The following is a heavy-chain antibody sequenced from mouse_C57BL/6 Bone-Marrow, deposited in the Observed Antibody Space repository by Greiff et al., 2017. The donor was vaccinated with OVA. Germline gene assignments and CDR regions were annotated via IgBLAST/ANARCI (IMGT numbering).Heavy chain of an antibody. D-gene: IGHD1-2*01. V-gene: IGHV1-81*01. CDR3: AGEGLRRLYAMDY. Sequence: QVHVKQSGAELVRPGASVKLSCKASGYTFTSYGISWVKQSPGQGLEWIGEIYPRSGNTYYNEKFKGKATLTADKSSSTAYMALRSLTSEDSAVYICAGEGLRRLYAMDYWGQGTSVTVSS. CDR1: GYTFTSYG. CDR2: IYPRSGNT. J-gene: IGHJ4*01.